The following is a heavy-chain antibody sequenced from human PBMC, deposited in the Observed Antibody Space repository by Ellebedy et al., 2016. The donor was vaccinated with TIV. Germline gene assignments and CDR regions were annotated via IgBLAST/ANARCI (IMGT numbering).Heavy chain of an antibody. D-gene: IGHD5-24*01. CDR1: GFTFPNFA. CDR2: ISGSGDKA. Sequence: PGGSLRLSCAASGFTFPNFAMSWVRRTPEKGLEWVSLISGSGDKAYYADSVKGRFIISRDNSKNTVNLQMNSLSPGDTAVYFCAKDYLVRRDGYNYRGDAFHVWGQGTRVTVSS. CDR3: AKDYLVRRDGYNYRGDAFHV. J-gene: IGHJ3*01. V-gene: IGHV3-23*01.